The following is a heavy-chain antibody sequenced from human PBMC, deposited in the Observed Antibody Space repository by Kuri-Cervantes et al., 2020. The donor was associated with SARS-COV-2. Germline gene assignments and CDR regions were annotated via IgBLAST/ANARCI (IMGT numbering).Heavy chain of an antibody. D-gene: IGHD6-19*01. Sequence: ASVQVSCKASGYTFTSYYMHWLRQDPGQGLEWMGIINPSGGSTSYAQKFQGRVTMTRDTSTSKVYMELSSLRSEDTAVYYCAREEIAVAVGEDFDYWGQGTLVTVSS. CDR1: GYTFTSYY. V-gene: IGHV1-46*01. CDR3: AREEIAVAVGEDFDY. J-gene: IGHJ4*02. CDR2: INPSGGST.